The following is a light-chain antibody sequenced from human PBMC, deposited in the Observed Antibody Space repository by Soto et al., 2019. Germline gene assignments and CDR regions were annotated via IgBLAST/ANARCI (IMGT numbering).Light chain of an antibody. J-gene: IGLJ1*01. CDR1: SSDVGGYNY. CDR3: SSYISSSSPYV. Sequence: QSVLTQPASVSGSPGQSSTISFTGTSSDVGGYNYVSWYQQHPGKAPKLLIYEVSNRPSGASNRFSGSKSGNTASLTISGLQAEDEADYYCSSYISSSSPYVFGTGTKVTVL. V-gene: IGLV2-14*01. CDR2: EVS.